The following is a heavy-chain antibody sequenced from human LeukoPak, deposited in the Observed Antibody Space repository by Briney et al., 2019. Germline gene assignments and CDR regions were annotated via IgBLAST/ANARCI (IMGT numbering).Heavy chain of an antibody. CDR1: GFTFSTYW. J-gene: IGHJ4*02. V-gene: IGHV3-74*01. CDR3: ARALGDI. CDR2: INGDGSST. Sequence: GGFLRLSCAASGFTFSTYWMHWVRQAPGKGLVWVSRINGDGSSTSYGVSVEGRFTISRDNAKNTLYLQMNGLRVEDTAVYYCARALGDIRGQGTLVTASS.